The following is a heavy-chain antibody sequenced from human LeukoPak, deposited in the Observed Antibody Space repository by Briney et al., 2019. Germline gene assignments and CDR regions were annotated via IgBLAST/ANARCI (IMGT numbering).Heavy chain of an antibody. CDR1: GFTFSSSA. D-gene: IGHD3-3*01. J-gene: IGHJ2*01. V-gene: IGHV3-23*01. Sequence: GGSLRLSCAASGFTFSSSAMSWVRQVPGKGLEWVSGISASGGSTSYADSVRGRFTISRDNSKNTLYVQMNSLRAEDTAVYYCARGFSGDWYFDLWGRGTLVTVSS. CDR2: ISASGGST. CDR3: ARGFSGDWYFDL.